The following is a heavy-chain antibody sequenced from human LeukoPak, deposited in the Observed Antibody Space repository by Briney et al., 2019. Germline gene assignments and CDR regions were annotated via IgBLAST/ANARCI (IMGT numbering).Heavy chain of an antibody. Sequence: ASVKVSCKASGYTFTSYGISWVRQAPGQGLEWMGWISAYNGNTNYAQKLQGRVTMTTDTSTSTAYMELRSLRSDDTAVYYCAREGRLLWFGELLYYFDYWGQGTPVTVSS. CDR3: AREGRLLWFGELLYYFDY. V-gene: IGHV1-18*04. J-gene: IGHJ4*02. CDR1: GYTFTSYG. CDR2: ISAYNGNT. D-gene: IGHD3-10*01.